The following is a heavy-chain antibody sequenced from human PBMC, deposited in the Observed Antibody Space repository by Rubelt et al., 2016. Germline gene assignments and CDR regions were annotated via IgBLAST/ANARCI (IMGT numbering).Heavy chain of an antibody. Sequence: GSGGGLVQPGGSLRLSCAASGFTFSSYAMSWVRQAPGKGLEWVSAISGSGGSTYYADSVKGRFTISRDNSKNTLYLQMNSLRAEDTAVYYCARIGYDFWSGLDAFDIWGQGTMGTVSS. CDR1: GFTFSSYA. CDR3: ARIGYDFWSGLDAFDI. D-gene: IGHD3-3*01. CDR2: ISGSGGST. V-gene: IGHV3-23*01. J-gene: IGHJ3*02.